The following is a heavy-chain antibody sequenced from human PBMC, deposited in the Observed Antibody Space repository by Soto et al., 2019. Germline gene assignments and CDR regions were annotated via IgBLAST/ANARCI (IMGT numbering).Heavy chain of an antibody. Sequence: GSLRLSCAASGFTFSTYGMHWVRQAPGKGLEWVAVIWYDGSNKYYADSVKGRFTISRDNSKNTLYLQMNSLRAEDTAAYYCARDHCGGDCYSDPYFDYWGQGTLVTVSS. CDR1: GFTFSTYG. CDR2: IWYDGSNK. V-gene: IGHV3-33*01. J-gene: IGHJ4*01. D-gene: IGHD2-21*02. CDR3: ARDHCGGDCYSDPYFDY.